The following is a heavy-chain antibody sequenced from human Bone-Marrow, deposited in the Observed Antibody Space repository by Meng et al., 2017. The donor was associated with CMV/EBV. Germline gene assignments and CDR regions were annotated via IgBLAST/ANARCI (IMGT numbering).Heavy chain of an antibody. V-gene: IGHV3-7*01. CDR3: ARGGATQVRTYGMDV. CDR1: GFSFSSYS. CDR2: TNQDGSEK. D-gene: IGHD5-24*01. Sequence: GESLKISCAASGFSFSSYSMNWVRQAPGRGLEWVANTNQDGSEKYYLGSLKGRITISRDNAENSLYLQMSGLRAEDTAVYYCARGGATQVRTYGMDVWGQGNTVTVSS. J-gene: IGHJ6*02.